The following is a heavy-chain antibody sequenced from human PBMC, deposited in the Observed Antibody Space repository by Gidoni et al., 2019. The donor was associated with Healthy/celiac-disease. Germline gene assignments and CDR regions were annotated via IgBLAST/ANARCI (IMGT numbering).Heavy chain of an antibody. CDR1: GGSFSGYY. D-gene: IGHD3-10*01. V-gene: IGHV4-34*01. CDR2: INHSGST. J-gene: IGHJ5*02. CDR3: ARAPGHLGWFDP. Sequence: QVQLQQWGAGLLKPSETLSLTCAVYGGSFSGYYWSWIRQPPGKGLEWIGEINHSGSTNYNPSLKSRVTISVDTSKNQFSLKLSSVTAADTAVYYCARAPGHLGWFDPWGQGTLVTVSP.